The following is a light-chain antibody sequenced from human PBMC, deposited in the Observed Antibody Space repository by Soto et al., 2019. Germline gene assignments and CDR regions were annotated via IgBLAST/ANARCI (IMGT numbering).Light chain of an antibody. CDR2: AAS. J-gene: IGKJ2*01. V-gene: IGKV1-17*01. CDR1: QDIRTD. Sequence: DIQVTQSPSSLSAAVGDRVTITCRASQDIRTDLAWYQHKPGKAPKRLIYAASSLQSGVPSKFSGSGSGTKFTLTIIGLQPEDSATYYCLQCKDYPYTFGQGTRLEIK. CDR3: LQCKDYPYT.